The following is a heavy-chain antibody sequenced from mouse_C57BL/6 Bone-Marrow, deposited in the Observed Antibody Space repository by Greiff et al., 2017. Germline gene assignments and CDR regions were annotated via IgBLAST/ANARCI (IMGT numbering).Heavy chain of an antibody. J-gene: IGHJ3*01. CDR3: ARKIYDYRFAY. V-gene: IGHV1-64*01. Sequence: VQLQQPGAELVKPGASVKLSCKASGYTFTSYWMHWVKQRPGQGLEWIGMIHPNSGSTNYNEKFKSKATLTVDKSSSTAYMQLSSLTSEDSAVYYWARKIYDYRFAYWGQGTLVTVSA. CDR2: IHPNSGST. CDR1: GYTFTSYW. D-gene: IGHD2-4*01.